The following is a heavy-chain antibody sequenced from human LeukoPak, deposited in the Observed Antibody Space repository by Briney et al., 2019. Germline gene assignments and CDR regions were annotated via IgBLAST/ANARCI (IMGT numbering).Heavy chain of an antibody. CDR1: GYSISSGYY. D-gene: IGHD2-2*01. CDR3: ARGNGGLPIVVVPAAPYYFDY. V-gene: IGHV4-38-2*02. CDR2: IYHSGNA. Sequence: PSETLSLTCTVSGYSISSGYYWGWIRQPPGKGLEWIGSIYHSGNAYYNPSLKSRVTISVDTSKNQFSLRLSSVTAADTAVYYCARGNGGLPIVVVPAAPYYFDYWGQGTLVTVSS. J-gene: IGHJ4*02.